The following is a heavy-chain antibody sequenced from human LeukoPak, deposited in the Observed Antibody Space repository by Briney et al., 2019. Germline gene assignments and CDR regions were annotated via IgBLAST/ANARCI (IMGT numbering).Heavy chain of an antibody. D-gene: IGHD6-19*01. CDR3: AMGPSSGWSKYYY. V-gene: IGHV1-69*13. Sequence: ASVKVSCKASGGTFSSYAISWVRQAPGQGLEWMGGIIPIFGTANYAQKFQGRVTITANESTSTAYMELSSLRSEDTAVYYCAMGPSSGWSKYYYWGQGTLVTVSS. CDR2: IIPIFGTA. J-gene: IGHJ4*02. CDR1: GGTFSSYA.